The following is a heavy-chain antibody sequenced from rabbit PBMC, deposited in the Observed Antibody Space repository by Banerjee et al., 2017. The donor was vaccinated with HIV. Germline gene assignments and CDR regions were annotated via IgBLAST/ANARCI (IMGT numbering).Heavy chain of an antibody. CDR2: IDKGSSGST. CDR1: GFSFSNNYV. D-gene: IGHD4-1*01. Sequence: QEQLVESGGGLVQPEGSLTLTCTASGFSFSNNYVMCWVRQAPGKGLEWIACIDKGSSGSTWHASWVNGRFTISKASWTTVTLQMTSLTAADTASYFCARDLAGVIGWNFNLWGPGTLVTVS. J-gene: IGHJ4*01. V-gene: IGHV1S45*01. CDR3: ARDLAGVIGWNFNL.